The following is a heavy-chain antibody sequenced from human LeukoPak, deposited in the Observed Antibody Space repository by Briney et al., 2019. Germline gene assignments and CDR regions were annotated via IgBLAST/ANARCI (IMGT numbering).Heavy chain of an antibody. V-gene: IGHV1-2*02. CDR1: GYTFSNYY. Sequence: ASVKVSCKASGYTFSNYYMHWVRQAPGQGLEWMGWMNPNSGGTNYAQKFQGRVTMTRDTSISTAYMELSRLRSDDTAVYYCARGAGYYDSSGYDNFDYWGQGTLVTVSS. J-gene: IGHJ4*02. D-gene: IGHD3-22*01. CDR3: ARGAGYYDSSGYDNFDY. CDR2: MNPNSGGT.